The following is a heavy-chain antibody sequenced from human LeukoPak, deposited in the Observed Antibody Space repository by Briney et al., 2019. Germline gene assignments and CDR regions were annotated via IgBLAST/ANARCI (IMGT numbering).Heavy chain of an antibody. Sequence: SQTLSLTCAISGDSVFSNSSWNWIRQSPSRGLEWLGRTYYTSKWYNDYVVSVKSRININPDTSKNQFSLHLNSVTPEDTAVYYCARRLTQYDCFDPWGQGILVTVSS. J-gene: IGHJ5*02. CDR1: GDSVFSNSS. V-gene: IGHV6-1*01. CDR3: ARRLTQYDCFDP. CDR2: TYYTSKWYN. D-gene: IGHD2-2*01.